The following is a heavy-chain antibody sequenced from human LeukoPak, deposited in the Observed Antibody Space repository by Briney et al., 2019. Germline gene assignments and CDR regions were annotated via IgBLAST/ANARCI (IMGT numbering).Heavy chain of an antibody. CDR2: IYYSGST. J-gene: IGHJ5*02. CDR1: GGSISSGGYY. Sequence: SETLSLTCTVSGGSISSGGYYWSWIRQHPGKGLEWIGYIYYSGSTYYNPSRRSRVTISVDTSKNQFSLKRSSVTAADTAVYYCARRFDDILTGYSLPDGNWFDPWGQGTLVTVSS. D-gene: IGHD3-9*01. V-gene: IGHV4-31*03. CDR3: ARRFDDILTGYSLPDGNWFDP.